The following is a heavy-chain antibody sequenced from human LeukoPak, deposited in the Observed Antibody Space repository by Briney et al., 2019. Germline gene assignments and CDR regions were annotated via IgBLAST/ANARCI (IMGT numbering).Heavy chain of an antibody. CDR3: AKDRSCTNNLCHGDFDY. CDR2: ISGSGGDT. D-gene: IGHD2-8*01. J-gene: IGHJ4*02. CDR1: GFTVSNNY. Sequence: QAGGSLRLSCAASGFTVSNNYMSWVRQAPGKGLEWVSGISGSGGDTYYADSVKGRFTISRDNSKNTLYLQMNSLRAEDTAVYYCAKDRSCTNNLCHGDFDYWGQGTLVTVSS. V-gene: IGHV3-23*01.